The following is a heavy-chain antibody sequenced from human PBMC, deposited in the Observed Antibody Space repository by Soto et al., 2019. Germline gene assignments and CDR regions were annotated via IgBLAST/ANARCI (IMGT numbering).Heavy chain of an antibody. D-gene: IGHD3-3*01. J-gene: IGHJ4*02. CDR3: ARRFSGNSAFDY. CDR1: GFTFSSHG. CDR2: IWSDGSNK. Sequence: QGQLVESGGGVVQPGRSLRLSCAASGFTFSSHGMHWVRQAPGKGLEWVAVIWSDGSNKYYADSVKGRFTISRDNSKNMLYLQMDSLRAADTAVYYCARRFSGNSAFDYWGQGTLVTVSS. V-gene: IGHV3-33*01.